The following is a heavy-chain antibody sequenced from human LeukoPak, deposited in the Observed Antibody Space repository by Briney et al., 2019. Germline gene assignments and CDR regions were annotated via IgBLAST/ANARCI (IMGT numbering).Heavy chain of an antibody. J-gene: IGHJ4*02. CDR3: VRHISTNPGYFDS. V-gene: IGHV4-39*01. Sequence: SETLSLTCTVSGGSINSHNYYWGWLRQPPGRGREGFGSVYYDGTFYSNPSLTSRATVLVDTSRDEFSLDLSFVTAPATAVYYCVRHISTNPGYFDSCGQGTLVSVSS. CDR1: GGSINSHNYY. CDR2: VYYDGTF. D-gene: IGHD5-24*01.